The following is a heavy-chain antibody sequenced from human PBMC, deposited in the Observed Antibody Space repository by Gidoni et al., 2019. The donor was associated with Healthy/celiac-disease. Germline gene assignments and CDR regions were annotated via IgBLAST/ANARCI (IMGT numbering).Heavy chain of an antibody. Sequence: QVQLVESGGGVVQPGSSLRLSCAASGFTFSSYGMHWVRQAPGKGLEWGAVIWYDGSNKYYADSVKGRFTISRDNSKNTLYLQMNSLRAEDTAVYYCARAPYSSSSGLDYWGQGTLVTVSS. CDR2: IWYDGSNK. J-gene: IGHJ4*02. D-gene: IGHD6-6*01. CDR1: GFTFSSYG. V-gene: IGHV3-33*01. CDR3: ARAPYSSSSGLDY.